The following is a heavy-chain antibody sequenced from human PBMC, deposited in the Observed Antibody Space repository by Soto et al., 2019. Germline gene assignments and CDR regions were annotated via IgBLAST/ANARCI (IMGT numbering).Heavy chain of an antibody. CDR3: ASSRGYSSRWYDYYYGMDV. Sequence: PSETLSLTCAVYGGSFSGYYWSWIRQPPGKGLEWIGEINHSGSTNYNPSLKSRVTISVDTSKNQFSLKLSSVTAADTAVYYCASSRGYSSRWYDYYYGMDVWGQGTTVTVSS. V-gene: IGHV4-34*01. D-gene: IGHD6-13*01. CDR1: GGSFSGYY. CDR2: INHSGST. J-gene: IGHJ6*02.